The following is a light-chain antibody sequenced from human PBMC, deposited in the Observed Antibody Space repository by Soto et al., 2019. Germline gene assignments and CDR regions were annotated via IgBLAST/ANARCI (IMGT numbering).Light chain of an antibody. Sequence: QSVLTQPASVSGSPGQSITISCTGTSSDVGNYNYVSWYQQHPGKAPKLMIYDVSNRPSWVSNRFSGSKSGYTSSLTISALQAEDEDDYYCRSYASISIYVFGTGTKVTVL. CDR2: DVS. CDR3: RSYASISIYV. J-gene: IGLJ1*01. CDR1: SSDVGNYNY. V-gene: IGLV2-14*03.